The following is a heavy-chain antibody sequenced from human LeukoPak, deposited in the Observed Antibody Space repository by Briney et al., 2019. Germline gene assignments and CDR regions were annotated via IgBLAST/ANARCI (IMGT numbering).Heavy chain of an antibody. CDR2: INHSGST. D-gene: IGHD5-12*01. V-gene: IGHV4-34*01. J-gene: IGHJ4*02. Sequence: PSETLSLTCAVYGGSFSGYYWSWIRQPPGKGLEWIGEINHSGSTNYNPSLKSRVTISVDTSKNQFSLKLSSVTAADTAVYYCARHGLWLQYFDYWGQGTLVTVSS. CDR3: ARHGLWLQYFDY. CDR1: GGSFSGYY.